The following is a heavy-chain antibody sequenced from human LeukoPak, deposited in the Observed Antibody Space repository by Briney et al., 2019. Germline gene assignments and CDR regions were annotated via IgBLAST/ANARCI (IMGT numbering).Heavy chain of an antibody. CDR3: ASSSAWYTPFDY. Sequence: PSETLSLTCTVSDTSISTYYWSWIRQPPGKGLEWIGSIHYSETTNYNPSLTSRVTISVDTSKYQFSLKLSSVTAADTAVFYCASSSAWYTPFDYWGQGTLVTVSS. CDR1: DTSISTYY. V-gene: IGHV4-59*01. D-gene: IGHD6-19*01. J-gene: IGHJ4*02. CDR2: IHYSETT.